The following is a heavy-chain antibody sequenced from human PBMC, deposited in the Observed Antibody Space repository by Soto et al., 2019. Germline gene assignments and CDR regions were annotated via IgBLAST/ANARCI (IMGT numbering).Heavy chain of an antibody. J-gene: IGHJ3*01. CDR1: GYIFVSYA. CDR3: ARVGTDGFDF. V-gene: IGHV1-18*01. CDR2: ISAYSGHT. D-gene: IGHD3-10*01. Sequence: QVQLVQSGPEVKKPGASVRVSCKPSGYIFVSYAVTWARQAPGQGLEWMGWISAYSGHTINAQKFQDRVTMTTDSSTRTAYMELSNLTSDDTAVYDCARVGTDGFDFWGQGTMVTVSS.